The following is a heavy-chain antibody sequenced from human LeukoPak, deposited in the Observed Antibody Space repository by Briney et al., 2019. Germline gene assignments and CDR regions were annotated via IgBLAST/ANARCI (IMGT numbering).Heavy chain of an antibody. CDR2: IYYSGST. J-gene: IGHJ5*02. V-gene: IGHV4-30-4*01. Sequence: SETLSLTCTVSGGSISSGDYYWSWIRQPPGKGLEWIGYIYYSGSTYYNPSLKSRVTISVDTSKNQFSLKLSSVTAADTAVYYCARSPYDYSNYPTWFDPWGQGTLVTVSS. CDR1: GGSISSGDYY. CDR3: ARSPYDYSNYPTWFDP. D-gene: IGHD4-4*01.